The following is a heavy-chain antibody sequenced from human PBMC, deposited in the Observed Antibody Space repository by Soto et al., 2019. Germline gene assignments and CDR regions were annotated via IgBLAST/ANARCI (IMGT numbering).Heavy chain of an antibody. CDR2: IFPMFGTP. CDR1: GGSVNSHA. J-gene: IGHJ3*02. CDR3: ARSRNVAEFNDYGGNYHGFDI. D-gene: IGHD4-17*01. V-gene: IGHV1-69*01. Sequence: QVQLEQSGAEVKKAGSSVKVSCKAFGGSVNSHAISWVRQAPGQGLEWMGGIFPMFGTPTYAQRFQAGVTISADESTSTVYLDLSSLRSEDTAMYYCARSRNVAEFNDYGGNYHGFDIWGQGTMVTVSS.